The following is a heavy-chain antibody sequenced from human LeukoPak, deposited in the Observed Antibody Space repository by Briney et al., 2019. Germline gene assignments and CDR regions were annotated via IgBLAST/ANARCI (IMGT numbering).Heavy chain of an antibody. J-gene: IGHJ4*02. CDR2: IYYSGST. CDR3: ARVTGYMVEDFFDY. Sequence: SETLSLTCTVSGGSISSYYWSWIRQPPGKGLEWIGCIYYSGSTNYNPSLKSRVTISVDTSKNQFSLKLRYVTAADTAVYYCARVTGYMVEDFFDYWGQGIPVTVSS. V-gene: IGHV4-59*01. D-gene: IGHD3-9*01. CDR1: GGSISSYY.